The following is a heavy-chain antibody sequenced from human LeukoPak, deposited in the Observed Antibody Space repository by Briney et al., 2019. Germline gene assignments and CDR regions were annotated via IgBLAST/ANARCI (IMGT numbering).Heavy chain of an antibody. Sequence: GGSLRLSCAASGFTFSDYAMSWVRQAPGKGLEWVSAISGSGGSTYYADSVKGRFTISRDNSKNTLYLQMNSLRAEDTAVYYCAKSRGYSSSWDLDYWGQGTLVTVSS. V-gene: IGHV3-23*01. D-gene: IGHD6-13*01. CDR1: GFTFSDYA. J-gene: IGHJ4*02. CDR2: ISGSGGST. CDR3: AKSRGYSSSWDLDY.